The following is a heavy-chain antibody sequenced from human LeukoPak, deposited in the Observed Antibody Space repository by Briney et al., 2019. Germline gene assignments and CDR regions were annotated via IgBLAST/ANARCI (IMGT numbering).Heavy chain of an antibody. D-gene: IGHD1-26*01. V-gene: IGHV4-39*02. CDR2: IYYSGST. CDR1: GGSISSSSYY. J-gene: IGHJ4*02. CDR3: ARDREVGATGYYFDY. Sequence: SETLSLTCTVSGGSISSSSYYWGWIRQPPGKGLEWIGSIYYSGSTYYNPSLKSRVTISVDTSKNQFSLRLSSVTAADTAVYYCARDREVGATGYYFDYWGQGTLVTVSS.